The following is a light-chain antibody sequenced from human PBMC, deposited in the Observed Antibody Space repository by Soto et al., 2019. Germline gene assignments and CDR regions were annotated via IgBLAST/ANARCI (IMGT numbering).Light chain of an antibody. V-gene: IGKV1-5*01. CDR3: QQYHSAST. Sequence: DIQMTQSPSTLSASVGDRVTITCRASQSISSWLAWYQQQPGKGPKLLIYAASTLESGVPSRFSGSGSGTDFTLTISSLQPDEFASYYCQQYHSASTFGQGNQLEI. CDR1: QSISSW. J-gene: IGKJ2*01. CDR2: AAS.